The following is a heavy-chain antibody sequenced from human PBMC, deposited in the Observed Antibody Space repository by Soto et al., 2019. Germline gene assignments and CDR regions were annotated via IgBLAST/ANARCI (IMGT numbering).Heavy chain of an antibody. CDR1: GFTFSSYA. Sequence: GSLRLSCAASGFTFSSYAMSWVRQAPGKGLEWVSAISGSGGSTYYADSVKGRFTISRDNSKNTLYLQMNSLRAEDTAVYYCAKDHYYGSGSPPLYYYYGMDVWGQGT. CDR3: AKDHYYGSGSPPLYYYYGMDV. J-gene: IGHJ6*02. V-gene: IGHV3-23*01. CDR2: ISGSGGST. D-gene: IGHD3-10*01.